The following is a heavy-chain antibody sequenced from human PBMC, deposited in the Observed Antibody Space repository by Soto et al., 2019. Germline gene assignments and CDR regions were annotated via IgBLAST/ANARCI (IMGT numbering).Heavy chain of an antibody. CDR2: ISAYNGNT. D-gene: IGHD2-15*01. J-gene: IGHJ6*02. V-gene: IGHV1-18*01. Sequence: ASVKVSCKASGYTFTSYGISWVRQAPGQGLEWMGWISAYNGNTNYAQKLQGRVTMTTDTSTSTAYMELRSLRSDDTAVYYCARGVVVAAPEYYYYYYGMDVWGQGTTVTVSS. CDR1: GYTFTSYG. CDR3: ARGVVVAAPEYYYYYYGMDV.